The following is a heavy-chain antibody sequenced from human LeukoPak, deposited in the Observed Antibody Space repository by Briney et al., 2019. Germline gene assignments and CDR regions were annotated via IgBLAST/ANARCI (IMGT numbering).Heavy chain of an antibody. J-gene: IGHJ4*02. D-gene: IGHD6-19*01. CDR1: GGSISSSSYY. CDR3: ARDPLLAVADFFPPPANDY. CDR2: IYYSGRT. Sequence: SETLSVSCTASGGSISSSSYYWGWIRQPPGKGMEGIGRIYYSGRTYYNPSRKRRVTISGDTSKYQFSLKLSSVTAADTALYYCARDPLLAVADFFPPPANDYWRQGTLVTVSS. V-gene: IGHV4-39*07.